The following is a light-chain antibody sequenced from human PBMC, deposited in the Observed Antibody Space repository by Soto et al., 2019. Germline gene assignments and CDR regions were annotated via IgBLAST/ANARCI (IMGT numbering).Light chain of an antibody. CDR1: SSNIGAGYD. CDR2: GNT. CDR3: QSYDSSLSVV. Sequence: QLVLTQPPSVSGAPGQRVTISCTGRSSNIGAGYDVHWYQQLPGTAPKLLIYGNTNRPSGVPDRFSGSKSGTSASLAITGLQAEDEADYYCQSYDSSLSVVFGGRTKLTVL. J-gene: IGLJ2*01. V-gene: IGLV1-40*01.